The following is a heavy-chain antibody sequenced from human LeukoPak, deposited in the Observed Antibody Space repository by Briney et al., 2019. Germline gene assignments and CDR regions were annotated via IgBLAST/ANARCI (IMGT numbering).Heavy chain of an antibody. CDR1: GGTFSSYA. D-gene: IGHD2-15*01. J-gene: IGHJ4*02. Sequence: SVTVSCKASGGTFSSYAISWVRQAPGQELEWMGRIIPILGIANYAQKFQGRVTITADKSTSTAYMELSCLRSEDTAVYYCARDRDCSGGSCYSGYWGQGTLVTVSS. V-gene: IGHV1-69*04. CDR2: IIPILGIA. CDR3: ARDRDCSGGSCYSGY.